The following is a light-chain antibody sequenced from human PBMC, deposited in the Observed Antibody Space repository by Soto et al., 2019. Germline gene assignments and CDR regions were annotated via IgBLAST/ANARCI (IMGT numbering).Light chain of an antibody. Sequence: QSALTQPASVSGSPGQSITISCTGTSSDVGGHYYVSWHQQHPGKAPKLIIYGVSDGPSDVSDRFSGSKSGNTASLTISGLQAEDEADYYCSSYSSSSTPYVFGTGTKLTVL. V-gene: IGLV2-14*01. CDR3: SSYSSSSTPYV. CDR1: SSDVGGHYY. CDR2: GVS. J-gene: IGLJ1*01.